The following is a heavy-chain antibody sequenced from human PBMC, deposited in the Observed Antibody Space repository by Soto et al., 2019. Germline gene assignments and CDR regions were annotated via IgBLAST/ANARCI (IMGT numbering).Heavy chain of an antibody. J-gene: IGHJ1*01. CDR1: GYTFTGYG. Sequence: QVQLVQSGAEVKKPGASVKVSCKTSGYTFTGYGVSWVRQAPVQGLEWLGWISAYNGSTNYAQRLQGRATMTTDTSTTTVYMELRSLRSEDTAIYYCARALYCSDGTCYHPGFFRHWCQGTLVTVSS. CDR3: ARALYCSDGTCYHPGFFRH. D-gene: IGHD2-15*01. V-gene: IGHV1-18*01. CDR2: ISAYNGST.